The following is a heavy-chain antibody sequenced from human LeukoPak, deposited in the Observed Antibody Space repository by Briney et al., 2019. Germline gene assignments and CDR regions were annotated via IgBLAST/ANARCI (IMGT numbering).Heavy chain of an antibody. V-gene: IGHV3-30*02. CDR2: IRYDGSNK. J-gene: IGHJ4*02. Sequence: PGGSLRLSCAASGFTFSSYGMHWVRQAPGKGLEWVAFIRYDGSNKYYADSVKGRFTISRDNSKNTLYLQMNSLRAEDTAVYYCAKAGSSTTCRRFDYWGQGTLVTVSS. D-gene: IGHD2-2*01. CDR3: AKAGSSTTCRRFDY. CDR1: GFTFSSYG.